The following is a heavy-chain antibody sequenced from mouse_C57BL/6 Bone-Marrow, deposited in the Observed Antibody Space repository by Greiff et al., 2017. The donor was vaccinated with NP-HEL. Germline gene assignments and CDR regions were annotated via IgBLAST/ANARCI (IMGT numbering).Heavy chain of an antibody. CDR3: ALNDYERLWYYDV. V-gene: IGHV2-3*01. J-gene: IGHJ1*03. Sequence: VQLQQSGPGLVAPSQSLSITCTVSGFSLTSYGVSWVRQPPGKGLEWLGVIGGDGSTNYHSALLSRLSISKDNSKSQVFLKLNSLQTADTATYYCALNDYERLWYYDVWGTGTTVTVSS. CDR2: IGGDGST. D-gene: IGHD2-4*01. CDR1: GFSLTSYG.